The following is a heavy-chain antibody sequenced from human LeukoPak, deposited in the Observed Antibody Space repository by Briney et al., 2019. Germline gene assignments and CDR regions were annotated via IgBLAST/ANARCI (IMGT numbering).Heavy chain of an antibody. V-gene: IGHV3-21*01. CDR3: ARGPDSSGDAFDI. CDR1: GFTFSSYS. CDR2: ISSSSSYI. Sequence: GGSLRHSCAASGFTFSSYSMNWVRQAPGKGLEWVSSISSSSSYIYYADSVKGRFTISRDNAKNSLYLQMNSLRAEDTAVYYCARGPDSSGDAFDIWGQGTMVTVSS. J-gene: IGHJ3*02. D-gene: IGHD3-22*01.